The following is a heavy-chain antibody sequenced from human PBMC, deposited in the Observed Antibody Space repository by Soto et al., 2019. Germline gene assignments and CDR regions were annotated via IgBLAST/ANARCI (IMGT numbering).Heavy chain of an antibody. CDR3: ARRPRGYQRRYFDF. CDR2: IYWDDDE. Sequence: GLDLEWLALIYWDDDERYSPSLRSRLSITKDTSRNQVVLTMTNMDPVDTATYYWARRPRGYQRRYFDFWGQGSLVTVSS. J-gene: IGHJ4*02. V-gene: IGHV2-5*02. D-gene: IGHD2-2*01.